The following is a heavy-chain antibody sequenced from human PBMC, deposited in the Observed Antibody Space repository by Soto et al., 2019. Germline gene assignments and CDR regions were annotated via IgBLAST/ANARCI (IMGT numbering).Heavy chain of an antibody. CDR3: TRASSLDFDF. CDR2: IRRNAYGGTT. V-gene: IGHV3-49*04. Sequence: GSLRLSCTSSGFTFGDYALSWVRQAPGKGLEWVGFIRRNAYGGTTDYAASVKGRFTISRDDSKSIAYLQMNSLRTEDTALYYCTRASSLDFDFWGQGTLVTVSS. CDR1: GFTFGDYA. D-gene: IGHD3-16*01. J-gene: IGHJ4*02.